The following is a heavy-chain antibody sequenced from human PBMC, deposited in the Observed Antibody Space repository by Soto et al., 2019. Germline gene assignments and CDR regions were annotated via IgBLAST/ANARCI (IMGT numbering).Heavy chain of an antibody. CDR3: AKFLARNYGRGDYYYGIDV. J-gene: IGHJ6*02. Sequence: GGSLRLSCTTSTFTFSNYAMSWVRQAPGKGLEWVSAITGGGANTYYADSVKGRFTVSRDNSESTLDLEMNSLRVEDTAVYYCAKFLARNYGRGDYYYGIDVWGRGATFTVSS. CDR1: TFTFSNYA. CDR2: ITGGGANT. D-gene: IGHD3-10*01. V-gene: IGHV3-23*01.